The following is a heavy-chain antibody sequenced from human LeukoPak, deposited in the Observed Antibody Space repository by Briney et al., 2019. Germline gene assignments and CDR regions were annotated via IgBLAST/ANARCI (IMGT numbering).Heavy chain of an antibody. J-gene: IGHJ3*01. CDR3: ARSSYSSSSSV. CDR2: INSDGSEG. D-gene: IGHD6-6*01. CDR1: GFIFRSHW. Sequence: PGGSLRLSCAASGFIFRSHWMSWSRQAPGKGLEWVASINSDGSEGYYADVVKGRFTISRDNAKNSLYLQINSLRAEDTAVYYCARSSYSSSSSVWGQGTMVTVSS. V-gene: IGHV3-7*03.